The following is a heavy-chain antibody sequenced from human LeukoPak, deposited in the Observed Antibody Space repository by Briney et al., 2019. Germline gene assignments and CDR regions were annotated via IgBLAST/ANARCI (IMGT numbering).Heavy chain of an antibody. Sequence: GGSLRLSCAASGFTFSSYSMNWVRQAPGKGLEWVSSISSSTSYIYYADSVKGRFTISRDNAKNSLYLQMNSLRAEDTAVYYCVKSRSQNMITFGGVERWFDPWGQGTLVTVSS. CDR2: ISSSTSYI. V-gene: IGHV3-21*01. J-gene: IGHJ5*02. D-gene: IGHD3-16*01. CDR3: VKSRSQNMITFGGVERWFDP. CDR1: GFTFSSYS.